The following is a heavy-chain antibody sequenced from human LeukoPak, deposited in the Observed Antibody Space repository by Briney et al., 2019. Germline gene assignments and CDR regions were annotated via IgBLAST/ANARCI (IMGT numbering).Heavy chain of an antibody. CDR2: ISAYNGNT. CDR3: ARTAPGTSFGGYYYYTAV. Sequence: ASVKVSCKASGYSFSNYGINWVRQAPGQGLEWMGWISAYNGNTNYAQKLQGRVTLSTDTSTSTAHMEVRSLTPDDTAVYYCARTAPGTSFGGYYYYTAVWGKGTTVTVSS. CDR1: GYSFSNYG. J-gene: IGHJ6*03. V-gene: IGHV1-18*01. D-gene: IGHD1/OR15-1a*01.